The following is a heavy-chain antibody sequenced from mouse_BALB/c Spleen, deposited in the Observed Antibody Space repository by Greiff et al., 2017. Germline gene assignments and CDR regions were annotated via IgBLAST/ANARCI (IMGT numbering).Heavy chain of an antibody. CDR1: GYTFTSYW. V-gene: IGHV1-69*02. CDR3: ARRSYSNSAMDY. D-gene: IGHD2-5*01. CDR2: IDPSDSET. J-gene: IGHJ4*01. Sequence: VQLQQPGAELVKPGAPVKLSCKASGYTFTSYWMNWVKQRPGRGLEWIGRIDPSDSETHYNQKFKDKATLTVDKSSSTAYIQLSSLTSEDSAVYYCARRSYSNSAMDYWGQGTSVTVSA.